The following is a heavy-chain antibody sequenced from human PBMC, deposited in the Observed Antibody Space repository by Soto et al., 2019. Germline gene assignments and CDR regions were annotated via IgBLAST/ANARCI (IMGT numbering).Heavy chain of an antibody. CDR2: IYYTRAT. J-gene: IGHJ4*02. Sequence: QVQLQESGPGLVESSGTLSLTCEVSSGSISSGNWWSWVRQPPGKGLEWIGEIYYTRATNYNPSLQSRVTMTIDKSKDQFSLNLRSATAADTAVYYCARVFSSGSGWMYYFDFWGQGILVSVSS. V-gene: IGHV4-4*02. CDR3: ARVFSSGSGWMYYFDF. D-gene: IGHD6-25*01. CDR1: SGSISSGNW.